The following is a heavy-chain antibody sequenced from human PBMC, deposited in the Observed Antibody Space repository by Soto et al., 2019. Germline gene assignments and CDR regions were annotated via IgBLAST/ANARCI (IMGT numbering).Heavy chain of an antibody. Sequence: SLRLACAASGFTFSSSGMHWVRQAPGKWLEWVAVIWYDGSNKYYADSVKGRFTISRDNSKTTLYLQMNSLRAEDTAVYYCARDISRTTVPTRRYYYGMDVWGQGTTVNVSS. D-gene: IGHD4-17*01. CDR2: IWYDGSNK. V-gene: IGHV3-33*01. J-gene: IGHJ6*02. CDR3: ARDISRTTVPTRRYYYGMDV. CDR1: GFTFSSSG.